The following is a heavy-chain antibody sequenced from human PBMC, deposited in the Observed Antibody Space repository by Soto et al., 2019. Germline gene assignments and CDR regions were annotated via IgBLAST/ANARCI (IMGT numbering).Heavy chain of an antibody. Sequence: VQLQESGPGLVRPSETLSLTCTISGGSVSRGSHCWSWIRQPPGKGLEWIGRIKSKTDGGTTDYAAPVKGRFTISRDDSKNTLYLQMNSLKTEDTAVYYCTTAKRAVRSSWYFDYWGQGTLVTVSS. D-gene: IGHD6-13*01. CDR3: TTAKRAVRSSWYFDY. V-gene: IGHV3-15*01. CDR1: GGSVSRGSHC. J-gene: IGHJ4*02. CDR2: IKSKTDGGTT.